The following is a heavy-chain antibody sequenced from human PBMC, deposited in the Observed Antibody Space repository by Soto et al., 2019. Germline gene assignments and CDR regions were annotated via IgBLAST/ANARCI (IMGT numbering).Heavy chain of an antibody. CDR1: GGSVSSSSYY. Sequence: PSETLSLTCSVSGGSVSSSSYYWGWIRQPTGKGLEWIGSIYYSGSTFYNPSLKSRVTISVDTSKNQFSLKLSSVTAADTAVYYCARELDLTGTTPQNWFDPWGQGTLVTVSS. V-gene: IGHV4-39*07. CDR3: ARELDLTGTTPQNWFDP. CDR2: IYYSGST. D-gene: IGHD1-20*01. J-gene: IGHJ5*02.